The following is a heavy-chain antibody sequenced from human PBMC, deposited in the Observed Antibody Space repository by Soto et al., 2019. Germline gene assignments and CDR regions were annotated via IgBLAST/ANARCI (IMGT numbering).Heavy chain of an antibody. J-gene: IGHJ4*02. CDR3: ARGRASGSYYLLDD. Sequence: ASVKVSCKASGDTFTTYDINWVRQATGHGLEWMGWINPNSGNIGYAQRFQGRVTMTRDTAIRTAYMEVSSLRSDDTAVYYCARGRASGSYYLLDDCAQRTLVTVTS. V-gene: IGHV1-8*01. D-gene: IGHD3-10*01. CDR1: GDTFTTYD. CDR2: INPNSGNI.